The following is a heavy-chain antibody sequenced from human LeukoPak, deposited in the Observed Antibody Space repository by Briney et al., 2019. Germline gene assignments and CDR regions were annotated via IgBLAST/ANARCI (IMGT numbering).Heavy chain of an antibody. V-gene: IGHV4-59*01. CDR3: ARSGGTYTYGESDY. D-gene: IGHD5-18*01. CDR2: IYYSEST. CDR1: GGSISSYY. J-gene: IGHJ4*02. Sequence: SETLSLTCTVSGGSISSYYWSWIRQPPGKGLEWIGYIYYSESTNYNPSLKSRVTISMDTSKNQFSLKLNSVTAADTAVYYCARSGGTYTYGESDYWGQGTLVTVSS.